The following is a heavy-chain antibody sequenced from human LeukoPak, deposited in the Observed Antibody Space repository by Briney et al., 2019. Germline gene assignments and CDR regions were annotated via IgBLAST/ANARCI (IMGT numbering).Heavy chain of an antibody. Sequence: SETLSLTCTVSGDSINDHYWSWIRQPPGEGLEWIGYIYSSVSTNCNPSLKSRGTISIDTSKRQFSLKLTSVTAADTGVYYCARQRCSGNMCYRVDQLYCMDVWGKGTTVTVSS. CDR3: ARQRCSGNMCYRVDQLYCMDV. V-gene: IGHV4-4*09. D-gene: IGHD2-15*01. CDR2: IYSSVST. J-gene: IGHJ6*03. CDR1: GDSINDHY.